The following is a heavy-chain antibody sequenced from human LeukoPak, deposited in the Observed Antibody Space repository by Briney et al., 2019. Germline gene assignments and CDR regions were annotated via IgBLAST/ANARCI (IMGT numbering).Heavy chain of an antibody. Sequence: ASVKVSFMSSGYTFTGYYMHWVRQAPGQGLEWMGWINPNSGGTNYAQKFQGRVTMTRGTSISTAYMELSRLRSDDTAVYYCAREGGSGSYRIGDYGGQGTLVTVSS. CDR2: INPNSGGT. J-gene: IGHJ4*02. V-gene: IGHV1-2*02. D-gene: IGHD3-10*01. CDR1: GYTFTGYY. CDR3: AREGGSGSYRIGDY.